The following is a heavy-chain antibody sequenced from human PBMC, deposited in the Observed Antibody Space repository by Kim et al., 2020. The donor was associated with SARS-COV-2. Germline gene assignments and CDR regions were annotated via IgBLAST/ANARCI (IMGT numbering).Heavy chain of an antibody. CDR1: GGSISSSSYY. CDR2: IYYSGST. D-gene: IGHD3-10*01. V-gene: IGHV4-39*07. CDR3: ARDRGFGELWGWFDP. Sequence: SETLSLTCTVSGGSISSSSYYWGWIRQPPGKGLEWIGSIYYSGSTYYNPSLKSRVTISVDTSKNQFSLKLSSVTAADTAVYYCARDRGFGELWGWFDPWGQGTLVTVSS. J-gene: IGHJ5*02.